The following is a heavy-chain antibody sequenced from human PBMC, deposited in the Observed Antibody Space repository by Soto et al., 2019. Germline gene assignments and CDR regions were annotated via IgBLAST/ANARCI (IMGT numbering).Heavy chain of an antibody. Sequence: GGSLRLSCAASGFTFSSYAMSWVRQAPGKGLEWVSAISGSGGSTYYADSVKGRFTISRDNSKNTLYLQMNSLRAEDTAVYYCAKPGFSGWSGYYSLYYYYMDVWGKGTTVTVSS. V-gene: IGHV3-23*01. CDR1: GFTFSSYA. J-gene: IGHJ6*03. CDR2: ISGSGGST. D-gene: IGHD3-3*01. CDR3: AKPGFSGWSGYYSLYYYYMDV.